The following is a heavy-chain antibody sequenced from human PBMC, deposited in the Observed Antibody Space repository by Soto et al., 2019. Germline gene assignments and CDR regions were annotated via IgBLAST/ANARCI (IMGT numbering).Heavy chain of an antibody. V-gene: IGHV4-59*01. Sequence: SETLSLTCTVSGGSISSYYWSWIRQPPGKGLEWIGYIYRSGSTKYSPSLKSRATISLDTPKNQFSLKLTSVTAADTAVYYCARDRSLWHPFDNWGQGTLVTVSS. CDR2: IYRSGST. J-gene: IGHJ4*02. CDR3: ARDRSLWHPFDN. D-gene: IGHD1-26*01. CDR1: GGSISSYY.